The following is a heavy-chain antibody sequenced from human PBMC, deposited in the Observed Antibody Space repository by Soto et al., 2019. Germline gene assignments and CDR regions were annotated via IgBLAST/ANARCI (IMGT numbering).Heavy chain of an antibody. Sequence: GASGKVSCKAADCTFTSYGISWVLQAPGQGLEWMGWISAYNGNTNYAQKLQGRVTMTTDTSTSTAYMELRSLRSDDTAVYYCARESAVAALDPWGQGTLVTVSS. CDR1: DCTFTSYG. CDR2: ISAYNGNT. CDR3: ARESAVAALDP. J-gene: IGHJ5*02. D-gene: IGHD6-19*01. V-gene: IGHV1-18*01.